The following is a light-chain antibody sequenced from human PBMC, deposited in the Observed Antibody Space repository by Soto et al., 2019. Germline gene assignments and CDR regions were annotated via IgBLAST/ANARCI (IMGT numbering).Light chain of an antibody. V-gene: IGKV3-20*01. J-gene: IGKJ1*01. CDR1: QSVSSNS. CDR2: GAS. CDR3: QRFGGSPPSWT. Sequence: ESVLTQSPGTLSLSPGERATLSCRASQSVSSNSLAWYQQKPGQAPRLLIYGASSRATGTPDRFSGSGSGTDFPLTISRLEPEDFAVYYCQRFGGSPPSWTFGQGTTVEI.